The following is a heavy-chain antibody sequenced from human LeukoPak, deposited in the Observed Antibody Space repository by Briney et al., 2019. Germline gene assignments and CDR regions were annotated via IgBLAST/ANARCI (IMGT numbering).Heavy chain of an antibody. D-gene: IGHD1-26*01. J-gene: IGHJ4*02. V-gene: IGHV4-59*01. CDR1: GGSISPYY. CDR3: ARDRSGSYWGY. Sequence: SETLSLTCTVSGGSISPYYWSWVRQPPGKGLEWIGYIYYSGSTNYNPSLKSRVTISVDTSKNQFSLKLSSVTAADTAVYYCARDRSGSYWGYWGQGTLVTVSS. CDR2: IYYSGST.